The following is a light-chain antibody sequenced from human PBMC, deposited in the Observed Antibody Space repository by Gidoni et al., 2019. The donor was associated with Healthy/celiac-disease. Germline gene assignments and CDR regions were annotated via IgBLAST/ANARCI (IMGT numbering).Light chain of an antibody. CDR3: QQYYSTPRGT. V-gene: IGKV4-1*01. J-gene: IGKJ3*01. CDR1: QSVLYSYNNKNY. CDR2: WAS. Sequence: DIVMTQSPDSLAESLGERATINCKTSQSVLYSYNNKNYLAWYQQKPGQPTKLLIYWASTRESGVPDRFSGSWSGTDFTLTIISLQAEDVAVYYCQQYYSTPRGTFGPGTKVDIK.